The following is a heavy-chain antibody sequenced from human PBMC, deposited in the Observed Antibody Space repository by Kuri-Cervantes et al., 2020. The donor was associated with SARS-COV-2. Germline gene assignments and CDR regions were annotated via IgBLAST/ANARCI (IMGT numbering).Heavy chain of an antibody. J-gene: IGHJ6*02. CDR2: IRNEVNSYTT. V-gene: IGHV3-72*01. Sequence: GESLKISCAASGFSFSDHYMDWVRQAPGKGLEWVGRIRNEVNSYTTEYAASVKGRFTISRADSQNSLFLQMNSLKTEDTAVYYCSACGSTDCYNYYYYSLDVWGQGTTVTVSS. D-gene: IGHD2-2*01. CDR3: SACGSTDCYNYYYYSLDV. CDR1: GFSFSDHY.